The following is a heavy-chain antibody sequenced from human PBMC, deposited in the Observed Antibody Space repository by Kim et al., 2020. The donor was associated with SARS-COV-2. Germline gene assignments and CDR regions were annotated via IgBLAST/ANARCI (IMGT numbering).Heavy chain of an antibody. CDR2: IGGSGDST. CDR3: AKSPRIAINSGFDY. CDR1: RFTFSDYA. Sequence: GGSLRLSCAASRFTFSDYAMSWVRQAPGKGLEWVSTIGGSGDSTYHADSVKGRFTISRDNSKNTVYLQMNSLRAEDTAVYYCAKSPRIAINSGFDYWGQGTLVTVSS. D-gene: IGHD2-21*01. V-gene: IGHV3-23*01. J-gene: IGHJ4*02.